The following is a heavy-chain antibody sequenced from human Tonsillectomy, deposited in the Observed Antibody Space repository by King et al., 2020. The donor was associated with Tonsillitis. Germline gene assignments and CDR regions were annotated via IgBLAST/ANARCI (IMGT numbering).Heavy chain of an antibody. Sequence: VQLVESGGDLVQPGRSLRLSCVASGFTFNTYWMHWVRQAPGKGLVWVSHINGDGSIINYADSVKGRFTISRDNAKNMVYLQMNSLRGEDTALYYCARGGDDGLYYWGQGALVTVSS. CDR3: ARGGDDGLYY. D-gene: IGHD4/OR15-4a*01. V-gene: IGHV3-74*01. CDR2: INGDGSII. CDR1: GFTFNTYW. J-gene: IGHJ4*02.